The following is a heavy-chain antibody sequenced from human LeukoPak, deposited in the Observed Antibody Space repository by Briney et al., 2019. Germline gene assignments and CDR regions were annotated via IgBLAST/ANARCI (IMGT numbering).Heavy chain of an antibody. Sequence: GGSLRLSCEASGFTFSNYAMSWVRQAPGTGLEWVANIKQDGSEKYYVDSVKGRFTISRDNAKNSLYLQMNSLRAEDTAVYYCASPYCSGVSCYHFDYWGQGTLVTVSS. D-gene: IGHD2-15*01. CDR2: IKQDGSEK. J-gene: IGHJ4*02. CDR3: ASPYCSGVSCYHFDY. CDR1: GFTFSNYA. V-gene: IGHV3-7*03.